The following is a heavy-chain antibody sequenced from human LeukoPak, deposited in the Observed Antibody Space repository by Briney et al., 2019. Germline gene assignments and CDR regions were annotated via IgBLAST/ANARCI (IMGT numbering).Heavy chain of an antibody. V-gene: IGHV3-49*04. CDR2: IRSKAYGGTT. J-gene: IGHJ5*02. CDR3: TTLWSGPPSHP. D-gene: IGHD3-3*01. Sequence: GRSLRLSCTASGFTFGDYAMSWVRQAPGKGLEWVGFIRSKAYGGTTEYAASVEGRFTISRDDSKSIAYLQMNSLKTEDTAVYYCTTLWSGPPSHPWGQGTLVTVSS. CDR1: GFTFGDYA.